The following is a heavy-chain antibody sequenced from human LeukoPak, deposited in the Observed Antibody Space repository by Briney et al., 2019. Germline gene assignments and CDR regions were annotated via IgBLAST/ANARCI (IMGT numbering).Heavy chain of an antibody. CDR3: ARVSVDTAMVGAFDI. V-gene: IGHV4-39*07. Sequence: ASETLSLTCTVSGGSISSSSYYWVWIRQPPGKGLEWIGSIYYSGSTYYSPSLKSRVTISIDTSKTQFSLKLSSVTAADTAVYYCARVSVDTAMVGAFDIWGQGTKVTVSS. CDR1: GGSISSSSYY. CDR2: IYYSGST. D-gene: IGHD5-18*01. J-gene: IGHJ3*02.